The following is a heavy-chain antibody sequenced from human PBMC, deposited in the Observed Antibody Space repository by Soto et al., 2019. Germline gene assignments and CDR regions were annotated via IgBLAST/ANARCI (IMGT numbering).Heavy chain of an antibody. J-gene: IGHJ5*02. Sequence: SETLSLTCTVSGGSISSYYWSWIRQPPGKGLEWIGYIYYSGSTYYNPSLKSRVTISVDTSKNQFSLKLSSVTAADTAVYYCARGLLNNWFDPWGRGTLVTVSS. D-gene: IGHD3-10*01. CDR1: GGSISSYY. V-gene: IGHV4-59*08. CDR3: ARGLLNNWFDP. CDR2: IYYSGST.